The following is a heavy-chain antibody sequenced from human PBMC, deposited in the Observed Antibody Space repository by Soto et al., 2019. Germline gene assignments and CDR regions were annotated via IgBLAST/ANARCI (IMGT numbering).Heavy chain of an antibody. D-gene: IGHD3-9*01. J-gene: IGHJ4*02. Sequence: SETLSLTCTASGGSISSYYWSWIRQPAGKGLEWIGRIYTSGSTNYNPSLKSRVTMSVDTSKNQFSLKLSSVTAADTAVYYCARDRSATRYFDWLPFDYWGQGTLVTVSS. V-gene: IGHV4-4*07. CDR2: IYTSGST. CDR1: GGSISSYY. CDR3: ARDRSATRYFDWLPFDY.